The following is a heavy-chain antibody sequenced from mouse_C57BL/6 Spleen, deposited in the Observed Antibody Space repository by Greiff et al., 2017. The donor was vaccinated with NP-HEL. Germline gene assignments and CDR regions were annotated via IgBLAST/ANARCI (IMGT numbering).Heavy chain of an antibody. Sequence: DVQLQQSGPVLVKPGASVKMSCKASGYTFTDYYMNWVKQSHGKSLEWIGVINPYNGGTSYNQKFKGKATLTVDKSSSTAYMELNSLTSEDSAVYYCARPYYSNYWYFDVWGTGTTVTVSS. D-gene: IGHD2-5*01. CDR3: ARPYYSNYWYFDV. V-gene: IGHV1-19*01. CDR2: INPYNGGT. J-gene: IGHJ1*03. CDR1: GYTFTDYY.